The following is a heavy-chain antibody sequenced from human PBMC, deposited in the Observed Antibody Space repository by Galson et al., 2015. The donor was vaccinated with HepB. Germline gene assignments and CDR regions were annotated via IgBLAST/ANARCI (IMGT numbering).Heavy chain of an antibody. CDR3: TKETDCSGTSCYDY. J-gene: IGHJ4*03. D-gene: IGHD2-15*01. V-gene: IGHV3-49*03. CDR2: IRSRTYGGTT. Sequence: SLRLSCATSGFTFGDSGMGWCRQTPGKGLEWVGFIRSRTYGGTTEYAASVKGRFTISRDDSKSIAYLQMSSLQSEDTAVYYCTKETDCSGTSCYDYWGQGTLVTVSS. CDR1: GFTFGDSG.